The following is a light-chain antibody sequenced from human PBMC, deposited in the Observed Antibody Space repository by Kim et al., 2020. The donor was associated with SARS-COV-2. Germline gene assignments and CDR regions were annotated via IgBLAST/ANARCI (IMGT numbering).Light chain of an antibody. CDR1: QSVSSTF. CDR2: GAS. CDR3: QQYRSSPPFT. J-gene: IGKJ5*01. Sequence: PGETATLACRASQSVSSTFLAWYQQKPGQAPRLLIYGASSRATGFPDRFSGSGSGTDFTLTISRLEPEDFAVYFCQQYRSSPPFTFGQGTRLEIK. V-gene: IGKV3-20*01.